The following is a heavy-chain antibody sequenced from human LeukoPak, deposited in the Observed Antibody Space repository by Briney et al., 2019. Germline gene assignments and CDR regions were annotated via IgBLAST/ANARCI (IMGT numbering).Heavy chain of an antibody. CDR2: IYISGTI. D-gene: IGHD2-15*01. J-gene: IGHJ6*03. CDR3: AREVEVVVGPGNYYYYMDV. V-gene: IGHV4-61*02. CDR1: GGSISSTDYY. Sequence: SQTLSLTCSVSGGSISSTDYYWSWVRQPAGKGLEWIGRIYISGTIDYNPSLKSPVTISLDTSKNQFSLKLSSVTAADTAVYYCAREVEVVVGPGNYYYYMDVWGKGTTVTISS.